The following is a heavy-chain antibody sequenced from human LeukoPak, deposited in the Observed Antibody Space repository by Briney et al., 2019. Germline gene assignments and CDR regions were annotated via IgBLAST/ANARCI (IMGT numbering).Heavy chain of an antibody. CDR1: GFDFTAYG. Sequence: GASLKISCKCSGFDFTAYGIAWVRQMPGKGLEWMGNIYPGGSNGRYSPSFQGQVTMSADKSITTVYLQWSSLRASDTAMYYCARHFHSAWFGFWGQGSLVTVSS. J-gene: IGHJ4*02. CDR2: IYPGGSNG. CDR3: ARHFHSAWFGF. D-gene: IGHD5-18*01. V-gene: IGHV5-51*01.